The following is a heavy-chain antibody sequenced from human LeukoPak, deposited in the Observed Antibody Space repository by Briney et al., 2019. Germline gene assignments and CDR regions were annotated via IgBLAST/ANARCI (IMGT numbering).Heavy chain of an antibody. D-gene: IGHD5-12*01. J-gene: IGHJ3*02. CDR1: GGSIRSGTNS. Sequence: SETLSLTCAVSGGSIRSGTNSWGWIRQPPGRGLEWIGTFHFSGSTYYNPSLKSRVTISVDTSKNQFSLKLSSVTAADTAVYYCAREWLRLGAFDIWGQGTMVTVSS. CDR3: AREWLRLGAFDI. CDR2: FHFSGST. V-gene: IGHV4-39*07.